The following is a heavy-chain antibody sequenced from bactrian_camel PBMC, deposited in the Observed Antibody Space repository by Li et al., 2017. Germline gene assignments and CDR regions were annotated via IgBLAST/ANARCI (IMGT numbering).Heavy chain of an antibody. D-gene: IGHD2*01. Sequence: QVQLVESGGGSVQAGGSLRLSCAAAGNIFRSCAMAWYRQAPGKGRELVASISRDDNAGYADSVKGRFTISQGDADNTIYLQMNSLKPEDTATYYCGTVMRGVTHCSYWARDSWGQGTQVTVS. V-gene: IGHV3S53*01. CDR1: GNIFRSCA. CDR2: ISRDDNA. CDR3: GTVMRGVTHCSYWARDS. J-gene: IGHJ4*01.